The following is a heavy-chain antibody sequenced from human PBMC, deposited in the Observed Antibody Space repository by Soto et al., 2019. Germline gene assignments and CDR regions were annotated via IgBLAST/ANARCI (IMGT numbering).Heavy chain of an antibody. V-gene: IGHV3-30-3*01. J-gene: IGHJ6*02. CDR2: ISYDGSDK. CDR1: GFTFSNYA. CDR3: ARDTGPNGYNYYYFGMDV. Sequence: GGSLRLSCAASGFTFSNYAMHWVRQAPGKGLEWVAVISYDGSDKYNANSVKGRFTISRDNSKDTLYLQMNSLRAEDTAVYYCARDTGPNGYNYYYFGMDVWGQGTTVTVSS. D-gene: IGHD5-18*01.